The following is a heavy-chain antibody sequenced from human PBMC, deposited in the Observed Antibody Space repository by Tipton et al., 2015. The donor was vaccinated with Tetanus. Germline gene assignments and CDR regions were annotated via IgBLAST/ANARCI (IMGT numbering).Heavy chain of an antibody. Sequence: TLSLTCTVSGGSVNSDDYYWTWIRQHPGKGLDWIGYIFHTGGADYNPSLKSRATISIDTSKNQFSLKLSSVTAADTAVYYCARDPAVLRFLEWLPDWYFALWGRGTLVTVSS. CDR1: GGSVNSDDYY. D-gene: IGHD3-3*01. V-gene: IGHV4-31*03. J-gene: IGHJ2*01. CDR2: IFHTGGA. CDR3: ARDPAVLRFLEWLPDWYFAL.